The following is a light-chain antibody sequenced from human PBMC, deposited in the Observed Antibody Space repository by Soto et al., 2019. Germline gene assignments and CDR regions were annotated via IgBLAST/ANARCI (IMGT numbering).Light chain of an antibody. Sequence: EIVLTQSPGTLSLSPGERATLSCWASKSVSSGYLAWYQQKPGQAPRLLIFGASSRATGIPDRFRGSGSGTDFTLTISRVEPEDFAVYYCQQYGSSPPWTFGQGTRVEIK. J-gene: IGKJ1*01. CDR3: QQYGSSPPWT. CDR2: GAS. V-gene: IGKV3-20*01. CDR1: KSVSSGY.